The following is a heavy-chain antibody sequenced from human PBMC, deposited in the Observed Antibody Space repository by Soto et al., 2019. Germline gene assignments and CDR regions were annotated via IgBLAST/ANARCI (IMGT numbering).Heavy chain of an antibody. V-gene: IGHV4-39*01. CDR1: GGSISSSSYY. D-gene: IGHD3-10*01. Sequence: QLQLQESGPGLVKPSETLSLTCTVSGGSISSSSYYWGWIRQPPGKGLEWIGSIYYSGSTYYNPSLKSRVTISVDTSKNQFSLKLSSVTAADTAVYYCARHPISGGFPASMEFDYWGQGTLVTVSS. CDR2: IYYSGST. CDR3: ARHPISGGFPASMEFDY. J-gene: IGHJ4*02.